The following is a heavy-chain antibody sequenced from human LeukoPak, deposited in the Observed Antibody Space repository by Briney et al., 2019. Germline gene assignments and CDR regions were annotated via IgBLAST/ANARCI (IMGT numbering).Heavy chain of an antibody. CDR3: ARDQIPKSSGWYQFDY. V-gene: IGHV1-18*01. CDR2: ISTYNGNT. J-gene: IGHJ4*02. Sequence: ASVKVSCKASGYTFTSYDINGVRQAPGQGREWMGWISTYNGNTNYAQNLQGRVTMTTDTSTRTAYMELRSLRSDDTAVYYCARDQIPKSSGWYQFDYWGQGTLVTVSS. CDR1: GYTFTSYD. D-gene: IGHD6-19*01.